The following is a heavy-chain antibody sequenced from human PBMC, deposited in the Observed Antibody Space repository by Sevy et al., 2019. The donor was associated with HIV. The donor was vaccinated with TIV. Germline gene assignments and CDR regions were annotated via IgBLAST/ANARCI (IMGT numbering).Heavy chain of an antibody. CDR3: ARESGSSSWYGAFDI. J-gene: IGHJ3*02. D-gene: IGHD6-13*01. CDR2: IYYRGAT. V-gene: IGHV4-59*01. Sequence: SENLSLTCTVSGGSMSDYYWSWIRQPPGKGLEWVGYIYYRGATNYNPSLKSRVTISVDTSKNQFSLKLSSVTAADPAVTCCARESGSSSWYGAFDIWGQGTMVTVSS. CDR1: GGSMSDYY.